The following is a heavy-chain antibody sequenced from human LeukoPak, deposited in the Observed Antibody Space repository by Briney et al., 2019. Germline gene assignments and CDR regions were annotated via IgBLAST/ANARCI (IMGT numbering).Heavy chain of an antibody. CDR2: INWSGGNT. V-gene: IGHV3-20*04. CDR1: GFTFDDFG. Sequence: PGGSLGLSCAASGFTFDDFGMSWVRQTPGKGLEWVSAINWSGGNTGYADSVKDRFTISRDNAKNSLHLQMTSLRAEDTALYYCARDSRIAVSGAFDSWGQGTLVIVSS. D-gene: IGHD6-19*01. J-gene: IGHJ4*02. CDR3: ARDSRIAVSGAFDS.